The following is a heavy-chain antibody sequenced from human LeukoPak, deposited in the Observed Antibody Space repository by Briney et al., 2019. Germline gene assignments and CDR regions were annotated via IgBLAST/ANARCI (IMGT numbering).Heavy chain of an antibody. CDR1: GGSISSTSYY. CDR3: ARHEGGNWFDP. CDR2: IYYSGST. V-gene: IGHV4-39*01. D-gene: IGHD3-16*01. Sequence: SETLSLTCLVSGGSISSTSYYWGWIRQPPGKGLEWIGSIYYSGSTYYNPSLKSRVTISVDTSKNQFSLKLSSVTAADTAVYYCARHEGGNWFDPWGQGTLVTVSS. J-gene: IGHJ5*02.